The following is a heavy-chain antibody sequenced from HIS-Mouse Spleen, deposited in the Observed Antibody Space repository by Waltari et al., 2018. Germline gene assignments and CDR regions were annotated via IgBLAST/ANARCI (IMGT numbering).Heavy chain of an antibody. V-gene: IGHV4-39*07. D-gene: IGHD6-13*01. Sequence: QLQLQESGPGLVKPSETQSLTYTVSGGSISSSSHYGGWIRPPPGKGLEWIGSIYYSGSTYYNPSLKSLVTISVDTSKNQFPLKLSSVTAADTAVYYCAREIPYSSSWYDWYFDLWGRGTLVTVSS. CDR1: GGSISSSSHY. CDR3: AREIPYSSSWYDWYFDL. J-gene: IGHJ2*01. CDR2: IYYSGST.